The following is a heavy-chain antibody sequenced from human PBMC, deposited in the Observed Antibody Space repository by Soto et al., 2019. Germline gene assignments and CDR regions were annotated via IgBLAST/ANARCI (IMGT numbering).Heavy chain of an antibody. Sequence: ASVKVSCKASGYTFTSYGISWVRQAPGQGLEWMGWISAYNGNTNYAQKLQGRVTMTTDTSTSTAYMELRSLRSDGTAVYYCARPRDYGDYDQFDYWGQGTLVTVSS. V-gene: IGHV1-18*01. D-gene: IGHD4-17*01. J-gene: IGHJ4*02. CDR2: ISAYNGNT. CDR1: GYTFTSYG. CDR3: ARPRDYGDYDQFDY.